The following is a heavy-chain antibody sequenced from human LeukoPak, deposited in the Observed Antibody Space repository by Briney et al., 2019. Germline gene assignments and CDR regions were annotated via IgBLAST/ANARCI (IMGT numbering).Heavy chain of an antibody. D-gene: IGHD5-24*01. J-gene: IGHJ4*02. Sequence: GASVKVSCEASGGTFSSYAISWVRQAPGQGLEWMGGIMPIFGTANYARKFQGRVTITADGSTSTAYMELTSLRSEDTAMYYCARVGGEMATIYYFDYWGQGTMVTVSS. CDR1: GGTFSSYA. CDR2: IMPIFGTA. CDR3: ARVGGEMATIYYFDY. V-gene: IGHV1-69*13.